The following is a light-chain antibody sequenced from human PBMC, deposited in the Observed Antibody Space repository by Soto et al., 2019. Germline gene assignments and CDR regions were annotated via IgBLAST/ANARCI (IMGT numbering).Light chain of an antibody. Sequence: DIQRTQCPSYVSACVGDRVTITCRASQTISSWLAWYQQKPGKAPTLLIYDASTLERGVPSRFSGTGSGTEFTLSIDSLQPDDFATYYCQQYHTSSITSGQGPRLEIK. CDR1: QTISSW. CDR3: QQYHTSSIT. CDR2: DAS. V-gene: IGKV1-5*01. J-gene: IGKJ5*01.